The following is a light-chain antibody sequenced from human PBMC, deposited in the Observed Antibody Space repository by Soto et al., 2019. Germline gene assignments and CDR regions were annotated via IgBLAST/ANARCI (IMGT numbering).Light chain of an antibody. Sequence: DIQMTQSPSTLSASVGDRVTITCRASQSISYWLAWYQQKPGKAPNLLIYKATSLESGVPSRFSGSGSGTEFTLTITSLQPDDFATYYCRHYNTYSRPYTFGQGTRLEIK. CDR3: RHYNTYSRPYT. CDR2: KAT. V-gene: IGKV1-5*03. CDR1: QSISYW. J-gene: IGKJ2*01.